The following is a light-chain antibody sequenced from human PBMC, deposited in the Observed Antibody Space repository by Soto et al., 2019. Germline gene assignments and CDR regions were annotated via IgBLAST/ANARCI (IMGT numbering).Light chain of an antibody. Sequence: DIPMTQSPSTLSASVGDRVTITCRASQSISSWLAWYQQKPGKAPKLLIYDASSLETGVPSRFSGSGSGTEFTLTISSLQPDDFATYYCQQYNSYPLTFGGGTKVEIK. CDR3: QQYNSYPLT. CDR2: DAS. J-gene: IGKJ4*01. V-gene: IGKV1-5*01. CDR1: QSISSW.